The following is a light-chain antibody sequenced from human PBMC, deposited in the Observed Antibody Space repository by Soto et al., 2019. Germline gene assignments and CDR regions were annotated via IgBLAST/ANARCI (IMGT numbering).Light chain of an antibody. J-gene: IGLJ3*02. Sequence: QSVLTQPPSASGTPGQRVTISCSGSSSNIGSNYVYWYQQLPGTAPKLLIYRNNQRPSGVPDRFSGSKSGTSASLAISGLRSEDGADYYCAAGDDSVRGVVFGGGTKLT. V-gene: IGLV1-47*01. CDR3: AAGDDSVRGVV. CDR2: RNN. CDR1: SSNIGSNY.